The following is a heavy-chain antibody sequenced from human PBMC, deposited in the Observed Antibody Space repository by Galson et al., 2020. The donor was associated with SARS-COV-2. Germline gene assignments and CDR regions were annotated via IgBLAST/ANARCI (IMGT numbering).Heavy chain of an antibody. V-gene: IGHV3-7*01. CDR3: SREGWQGGY. D-gene: IGHD6-19*01. Sequence: GGYLRLSCEVSGFTFNDFWMSWFRQAPGKGLEWVANIKGDGSETNYADFVKGRFSITRDNAANSLYLQMNSLIVEDSAVYYCSREGWQGGYWGQGTRVTVSS. CDR1: GFTFNDFW. CDR2: IKGDGSET. J-gene: IGHJ4*02.